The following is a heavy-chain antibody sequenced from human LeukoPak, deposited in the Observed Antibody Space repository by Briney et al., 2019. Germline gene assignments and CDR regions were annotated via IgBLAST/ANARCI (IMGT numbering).Heavy chain of an antibody. CDR3: ARGTYFDWLLTSRDYGMDV. CDR2: MNPNSGNT. D-gene: IGHD3-9*01. V-gene: IGHV1-8*01. CDR1: GYTFTSYD. J-gene: IGHJ6*02. Sequence: ASVKVSCKASGYTFTSYDINWVRQATGQGLEWMGWMNPNSGNTGYAQKLQGRVTMTTDTSTSTAYMELRSLRSDDTAVYYCARGTYFDWLLTSRDYGMDVWGQGTTVTVSS.